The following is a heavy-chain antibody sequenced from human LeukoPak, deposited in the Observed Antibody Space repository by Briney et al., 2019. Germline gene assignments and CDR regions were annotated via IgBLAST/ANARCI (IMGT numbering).Heavy chain of an antibody. D-gene: IGHD6-6*01. CDR1: GGSISGYY. CDR3: ATDYSRSHRNWFDP. CDR2: IYTSGST. J-gene: IGHJ5*02. Sequence: PSETLSLTCTVSGGSISGYYWSWVRQPAGKGLEWIGRIYTSGSTNYNPSLKSRVTISVDTSKNQFSLKLSSVTAADTAVYYCATDYSRSHRNWFDPWGQGTLVTVSS. V-gene: IGHV4-4*07.